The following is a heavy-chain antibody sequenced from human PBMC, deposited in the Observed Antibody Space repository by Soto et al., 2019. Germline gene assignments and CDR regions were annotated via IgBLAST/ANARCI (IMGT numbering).Heavy chain of an antibody. Sequence: PGGSLRLSCAASGFTFSSYGMHWVRQAPGKGLEWVAVISYDGSNKYYADSVKGRFTISRENSKNTLYLQMNSLRAEDTAVYYCARGIAAAGNPGPWGQGTMVTVYS. CDR3: ARGIAAAGNPGP. CDR1: GFTFSSYG. CDR2: ISYDGSNK. J-gene: IGHJ5*02. V-gene: IGHV3-30*03. D-gene: IGHD6-13*01.